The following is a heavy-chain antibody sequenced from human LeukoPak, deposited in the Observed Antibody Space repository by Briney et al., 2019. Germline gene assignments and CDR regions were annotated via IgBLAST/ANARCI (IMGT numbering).Heavy chain of an antibody. D-gene: IGHD2-21*02. V-gene: IGHV3-30*02. Sequence: PGGSLRLSYAASGFTYSSYGMHCVRQAPGKGLEWVAFIRYDGSNKYYADSVKGRFTISRDNSRNTLYLQMNSLRAEDTAVYYCAKEIWPAVTGAGWPYFDYWGQGTLVTVSS. CDR2: IRYDGSNK. J-gene: IGHJ4*02. CDR3: AKEIWPAVTGAGWPYFDY. CDR1: GFTYSSYG.